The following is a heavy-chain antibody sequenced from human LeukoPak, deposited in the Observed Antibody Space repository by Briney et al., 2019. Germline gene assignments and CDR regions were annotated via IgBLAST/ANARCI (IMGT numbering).Heavy chain of an antibody. CDR3: AREDG. Sequence: GGSLRLSCAASGFPFSSYGMHWVRQAPGKGLDWVAFIRYDGSNKFYSDSVRGRFTISRDNPKSTLYLQMNSLRPEDTAVYYCAREDGWGQGTLVTVSS. D-gene: IGHD4-17*01. V-gene: IGHV3-30*02. J-gene: IGHJ4*02. CDR2: IRYDGSNK. CDR1: GFPFSSYG.